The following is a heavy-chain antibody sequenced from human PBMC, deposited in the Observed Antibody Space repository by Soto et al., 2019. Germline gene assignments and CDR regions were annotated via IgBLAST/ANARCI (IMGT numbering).Heavy chain of an antibody. J-gene: IGHJ4*02. Sequence: QVQLQESGPGLVKPSQTLSLTCTVFGGSVSSGDDYWSWIRQPPGKGLEWIGSVSYSGETDYNPSHKSRIALFVDTAMNQFSLRVSSVTDADTAVCYCARARSGDDVTDWGQGTLVTVSS. CDR2: VSYSGET. D-gene: IGHD4-17*01. V-gene: IGHV4-30-4*01. CDR1: GGSVSSGDDY. CDR3: ARARSGDDVTD.